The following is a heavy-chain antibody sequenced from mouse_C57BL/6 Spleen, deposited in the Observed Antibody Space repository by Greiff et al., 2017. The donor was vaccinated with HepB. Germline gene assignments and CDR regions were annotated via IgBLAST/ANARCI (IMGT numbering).Heavy chain of an antibody. J-gene: IGHJ2*01. Sequence: ESGPELVKPGASVKISCKASGYAFSSSWMNWVKQRPGKGLEWIGRIYPGDGDTNYNGKFKGKATLTADKSSSTAYMQLSSLTSEDSAVYFCARTTTVVATDYFDYWGQGTTLTVSS. CDR1: GYAFSSSW. V-gene: IGHV1-82*01. CDR2: IYPGDGDT. CDR3: ARTTTVVATDYFDY. D-gene: IGHD1-1*01.